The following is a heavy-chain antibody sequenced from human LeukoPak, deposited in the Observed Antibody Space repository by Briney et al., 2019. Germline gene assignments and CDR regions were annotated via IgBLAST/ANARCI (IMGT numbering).Heavy chain of an antibody. CDR1: GFTFSSYG. Sequence: GGSLRLSCAASGFTFSSYGMHWVRQAPGKGLEWVAFIRYDGSNKYYADSVKGRFTISRDNSKNTLYLQMNSLRAEDTAVYYCANDLGLWFGELPNPFDYWGQGTLVTVSS. V-gene: IGHV3-30*02. CDR2: IRYDGSNK. D-gene: IGHD3-10*01. CDR3: ANDLGLWFGELPNPFDY. J-gene: IGHJ4*02.